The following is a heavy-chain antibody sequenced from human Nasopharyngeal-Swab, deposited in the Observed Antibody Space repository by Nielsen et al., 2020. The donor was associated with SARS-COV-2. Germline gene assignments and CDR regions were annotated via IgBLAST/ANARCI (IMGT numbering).Heavy chain of an antibody. V-gene: IGHV3-53*01. CDR1: GFSVSSNY. D-gene: IGHD6-19*01. CDR2: IYSGGAT. CDR3: AKSHRPYTSGWYFDY. J-gene: IGHJ4*02. Sequence: GESLKISCVVPGFSVSSNYMSWVRQAPGKGLECVSVIYSGGATYYADSVKGRFTISRDNSKNTLYLQMNSLRGEDTAVYYCAKSHRPYTSGWYFDYWGQGTLVTVSS.